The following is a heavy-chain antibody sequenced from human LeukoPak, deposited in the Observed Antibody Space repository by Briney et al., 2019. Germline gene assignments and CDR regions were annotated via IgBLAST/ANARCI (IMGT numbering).Heavy chain of an antibody. CDR1: GYTFTSYD. D-gene: IGHD3-3*01. CDR3: ARGLGNDFWSGYYSGASDY. J-gene: IGHJ4*02. Sequence: GASVKVSCKASGYTFTSYDINWVRQATGQGLEWMGWMNPNSGNTGYAQKFQGRVTITRNTSISTAYMELSSLRSEDTAVYYCARGLGNDFWSGYYSGASDYWGQGTLVTVSS. CDR2: MNPNSGNT. V-gene: IGHV1-8*03.